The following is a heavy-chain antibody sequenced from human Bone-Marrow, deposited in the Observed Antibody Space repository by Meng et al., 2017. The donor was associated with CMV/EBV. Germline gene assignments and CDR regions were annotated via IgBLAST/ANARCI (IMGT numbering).Heavy chain of an antibody. D-gene: IGHD2-15*01. CDR2: ISWDSGIK. Sequence: SLKISCTTSGFPFDDYAMHWVRQVPGKGLEWVSVISWDSGIKAYADSVKGRFTISRDNAKSSLYLQMNSLRTDDSALYHCAKDMKGYCSDNSCYTEGMDVWGQGTTVTVSS. CDR3: AKDMKGYCSDNSCYTEGMDV. CDR1: GFPFDDYA. V-gene: IGHV3-9*01. J-gene: IGHJ6*02.